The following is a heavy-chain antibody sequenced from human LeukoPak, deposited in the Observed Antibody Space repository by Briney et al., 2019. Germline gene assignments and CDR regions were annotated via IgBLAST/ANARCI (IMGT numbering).Heavy chain of an antibody. V-gene: IGHV1-69*13. CDR2: IIPIFGTA. Sequence: EASVKVSCKASGGTFSSYAISWVRQAPGQGLEWMGGIIPIFGTANYAQKFQGRVTITADESTSTAYMELSSLRSEDTAGYYCARDQGDNYYDSSGYGDAFDIWGQGTMATVSS. CDR1: GGTFSSYA. CDR3: ARDQGDNYYDSSGYGDAFDI. D-gene: IGHD3-22*01. J-gene: IGHJ3*02.